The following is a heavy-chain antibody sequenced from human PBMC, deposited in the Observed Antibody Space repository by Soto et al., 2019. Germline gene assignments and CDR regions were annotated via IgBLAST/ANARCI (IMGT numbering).Heavy chain of an antibody. J-gene: IGHJ4*02. Sequence: SETLSLTCTVSGGSISNSYWSWIRQSPEKGLEWIGYIYYSGSTNYNPSLKSRVTISVDTSKNQFSLKMSSVTAADTAVYYCARLATRYYFDYWGQGTLVTVSS. D-gene: IGHD1-1*01. CDR3: ARLATRYYFDY. CDR1: GGSISNSY. V-gene: IGHV4-59*01. CDR2: IYYSGST.